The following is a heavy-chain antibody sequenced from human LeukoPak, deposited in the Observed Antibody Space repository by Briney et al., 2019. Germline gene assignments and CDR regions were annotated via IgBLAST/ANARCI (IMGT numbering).Heavy chain of an antibody. CDR2: IYTSGNT. CDR3: ARDGYNSRRFDY. Sequence: SETLSPTCTVSGGSISSGSYYWSWIRQPAGKGLEWIGRIYTSGNTNYNPSLKSRVTISVDTSKNQFSLKLSSVTAADTAVYYCARDGYNSRRFDYWGQGTLVTVSS. J-gene: IGHJ4*02. CDR1: GGSISSGSYY. V-gene: IGHV4-61*02. D-gene: IGHD5-24*01.